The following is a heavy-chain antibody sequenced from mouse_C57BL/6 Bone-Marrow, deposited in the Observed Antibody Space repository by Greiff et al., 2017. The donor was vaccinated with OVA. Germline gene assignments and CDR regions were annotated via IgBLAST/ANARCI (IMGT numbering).Heavy chain of an antibody. D-gene: IGHD2-2*01. V-gene: IGHV1-19*01. CDR2: INPYNGGT. CDR3: ARRRGLRREAMDY. J-gene: IGHJ4*01. CDR1: GYTFTDYY. Sequence: SGPVLVKPGASVKMSCKASGYTFTDYYMNWVKQSHGKSLEWIGVINPYNGGTSYNQKFKGKATLTVDKSSSTAYMELNSLTSEDSAVYYCARRRGLRREAMDYWGQGTSVTVSS.